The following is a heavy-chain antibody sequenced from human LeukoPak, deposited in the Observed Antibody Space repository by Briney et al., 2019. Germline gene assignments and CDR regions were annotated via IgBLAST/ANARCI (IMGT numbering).Heavy chain of an antibody. CDR1: GFTFSSYA. Sequence: GRSLRLSCAASGFTFSSYAMHWVRQAPGKGLEWVSAISGSGGSTYYADSVKGRFTISRDNSKNTLYLQMNSLRAEDTAVYYCAKVDSSGYKRGAFDIWGQGTMVTVSS. J-gene: IGHJ3*02. V-gene: IGHV3-23*01. CDR3: AKVDSSGYKRGAFDI. CDR2: ISGSGGST. D-gene: IGHD3-22*01.